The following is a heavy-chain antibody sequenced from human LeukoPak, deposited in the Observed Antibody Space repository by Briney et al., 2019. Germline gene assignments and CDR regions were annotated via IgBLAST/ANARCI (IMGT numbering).Heavy chain of an antibody. CDR2: INHSGST. V-gene: IGHV4-34*01. D-gene: IGHD3-16*02. J-gene: IGHJ4*02. CDR3: ARKGRVWGSYRPRGFDY. CDR1: GGSFSGYY. Sequence: SETLSLTCAVYGGSFSGYYWSWIRQPPGKGLEWIGEINHSGSTNYNPSLKSRVTISVDTSKNQFSLKLSSVTAADTAVYYCARKGRVWGSYRPRGFDYWGQGTLVTVSS.